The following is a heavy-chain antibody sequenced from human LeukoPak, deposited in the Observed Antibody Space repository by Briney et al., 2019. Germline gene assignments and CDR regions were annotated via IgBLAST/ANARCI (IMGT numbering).Heavy chain of an antibody. V-gene: IGHV1-18*01. CDR1: GYSFSSYG. J-gene: IGHJ4*02. CDR2: ISAYNGNT. CDR3: ARGGWQQLALDY. D-gene: IGHD6-13*01. Sequence: ASVKVSCKASGYSFSSYGISWVRQAPGQGPEWMGWISAYNGNTNYAQKLQGRVTMTTDTSTSTAYMELRSLRSDDTAVYYCARGGWQQLALDYWGQGTLVTVSS.